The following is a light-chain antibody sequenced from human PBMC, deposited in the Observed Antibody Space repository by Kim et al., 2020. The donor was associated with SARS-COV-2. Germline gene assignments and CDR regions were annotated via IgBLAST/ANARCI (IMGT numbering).Light chain of an antibody. Sequence: SASVVDRVTITSRASERISSHINWYQQKPGKAPNLLISGASTLQSGITSRFSGSGSGTDFTLTISSLQPEDFATYYCQQHSSTPHTFGQGTKLEI. CDR3: QQHSSTPHT. CDR1: ERISSH. J-gene: IGKJ2*01. CDR2: GAS. V-gene: IGKV1-39*01.